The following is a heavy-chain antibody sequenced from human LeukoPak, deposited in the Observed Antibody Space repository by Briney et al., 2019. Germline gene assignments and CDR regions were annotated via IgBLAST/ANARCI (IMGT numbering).Heavy chain of an antibody. D-gene: IGHD3-22*01. V-gene: IGHV1-18*01. CDR3: ARDYYDSSGYAYYFDY. CDR1: GDTFSRDD. CDR2: ISAYNGNT. J-gene: IGHJ4*02. Sequence: ASVKVSCKASGDTFSRDDINWVRQAPGQGLEWMGWISAYNGNTNYAQKLQGRVTMTTDTSTSTAYMELRSLRSDDTAVYYCARDYYDSSGYAYYFDYWGQGTLVTVSS.